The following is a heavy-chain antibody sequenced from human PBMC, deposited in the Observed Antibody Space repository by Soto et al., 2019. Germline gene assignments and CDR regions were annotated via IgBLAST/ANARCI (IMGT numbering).Heavy chain of an antibody. D-gene: IGHD4-17*01. V-gene: IGHV4-31*03. J-gene: IGHJ3*02. CDR2: IYYSGNT. Sequence: QVQLQESGPGLLNPSQTLSLTCPVSGGSTSRGGYYWTWIRQHTVRGLEWIAYIYYSGNTFYNPSLKIRRTISLDTSKNQFCLNLTSVTAADTAVYYCARGAADYGDSFVICGQWTMVTVSS. CDR1: GGSTSRGGYY. CDR3: ARGAADYGDSFVI.